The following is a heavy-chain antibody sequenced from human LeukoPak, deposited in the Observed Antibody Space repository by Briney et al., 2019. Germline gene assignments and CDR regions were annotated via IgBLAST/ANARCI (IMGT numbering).Heavy chain of an antibody. D-gene: IGHD2-15*01. J-gene: IGHJ5*02. CDR2: INHSGST. Sequence: SETLSLTCAVYGGSFSGYYWSWIRQPPGKGLEWIGEINHSGSTNYNPSLKSRVTISVDTSKNQFSLKLSSVTAADTAVYYCARGARVVVVAATVIWFDLWGQGTLVTVSS. CDR1: GGSFSGYY. V-gene: IGHV4-34*01. CDR3: ARGARVVVVAATVIWFDL.